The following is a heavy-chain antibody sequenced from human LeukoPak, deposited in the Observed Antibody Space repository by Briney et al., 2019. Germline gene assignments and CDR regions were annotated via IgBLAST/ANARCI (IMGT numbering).Heavy chain of an antibody. D-gene: IGHD2-21*02. CDR2: ISSTSRYI. J-gene: IGHJ4*02. V-gene: IGHV3-21*01. Sequence: GGSLRLSCAASGFTFSSYSMNWVRQSPGKGLEWVSSISSTSRYIYYADSLKGRFTISRDIATNTLFLQMNSVRVEDTAVYYCAREAQCGTDCSYYSDYWGQGTLVTVSS. CDR1: GFTFSSYS. CDR3: AREAQCGTDCSYYSDY.